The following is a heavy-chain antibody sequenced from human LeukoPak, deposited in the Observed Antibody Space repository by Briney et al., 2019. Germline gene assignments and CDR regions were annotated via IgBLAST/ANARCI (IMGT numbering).Heavy chain of an antibody. CDR3: AKSYDRDALDI. CDR2: ISYVGSNK. V-gene: IGHV3-30*18. CDR1: GFSFGSYG. J-gene: IGHJ3*02. D-gene: IGHD3-16*01. Sequence: GRSLTPSRALAGFSFGSYGMRWVRQAPGRWMGWVAVISYVGSNKYYADSVKGRFTISRNNSKNTLYLQMNSLRAKDTAVYYWAKSYDRDALDIWGQGTMVTVSS.